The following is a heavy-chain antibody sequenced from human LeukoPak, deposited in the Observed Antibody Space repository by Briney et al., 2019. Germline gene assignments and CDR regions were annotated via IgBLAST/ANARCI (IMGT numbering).Heavy chain of an antibody. Sequence: PSETLSLTCTVSGGSISSSSYYWGWIRQPPGKGLEWIGSIYYSGGTYYNPSLKSRVTISVDTSKNQFSLKLSSVTAADTAVYYCARAMTGYYAFDIWGQGTMVTVSS. V-gene: IGHV4-39*07. J-gene: IGHJ3*02. D-gene: IGHD3-9*01. CDR3: ARAMTGYYAFDI. CDR1: GGSISSSSYY. CDR2: IYYSGGT.